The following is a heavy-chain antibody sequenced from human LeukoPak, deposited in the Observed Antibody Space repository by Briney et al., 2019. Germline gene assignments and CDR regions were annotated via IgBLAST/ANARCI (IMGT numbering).Heavy chain of an antibody. V-gene: IGHV3-7*01. CDR1: GFLFSSYW. Sequence: GGSLRLSCAASGFLFSSYWMSWVRQAPGKGLEWVANINYDGSEKHSVDSVRGRFTISRDNAKNSLYLQMNCLRVEDTAIYYCARGGGLTDYWGQGTLVTVSS. CDR3: ARGGGLTDY. J-gene: IGHJ4*02. CDR2: INYDGSEK. D-gene: IGHD3-16*01.